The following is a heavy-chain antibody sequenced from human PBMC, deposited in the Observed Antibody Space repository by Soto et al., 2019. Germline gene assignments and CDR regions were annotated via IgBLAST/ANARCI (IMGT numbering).Heavy chain of an antibody. CDR1: GGTYSSYA. D-gene: IGHD3-22*01. CDR2: IIPIFGTA. CDR3: ARDSNDSSAYYHHNYYGMDV. V-gene: IGHV1-69*05. J-gene: IGHJ6*02. Sequence: SVKLSCKDSGGTYSSYALSWVQQAPRQGLEWMGGIIPIFGTANYAQKFQGRVTITRDTSASTAYLELSSLRSEDTAVYYCARDSNDSSAYYHHNYYGMDVWVQGTTVPVFS.